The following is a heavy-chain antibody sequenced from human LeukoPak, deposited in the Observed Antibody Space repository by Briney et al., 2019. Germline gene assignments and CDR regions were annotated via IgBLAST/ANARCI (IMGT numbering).Heavy chain of an antibody. D-gene: IGHD3-10*01. CDR1: GYTFTSYY. V-gene: IGHV1-46*01. CDR3: AREDERMVRGVTLVY. CDR2: INPSGGST. Sequence: GASVTVSCKASGYTFTSYYMHWVRQAPGQGLEWMGIINPSGGSTTYAQKFQGRVTMTRDTSTSTVYMELSSLRSEDTAVYYCAREDERMVRGVTLVYWGQGTLVTVSS. J-gene: IGHJ4*02.